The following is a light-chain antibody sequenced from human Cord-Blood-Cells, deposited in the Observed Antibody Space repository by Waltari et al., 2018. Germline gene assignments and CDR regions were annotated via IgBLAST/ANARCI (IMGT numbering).Light chain of an antibody. CDR2: DSS. Sequence: EIVLTQSPATLSLSPGDRATLSCRASQSVSSYLAWYQRKPGQAPRLLIYDSSNRATGIPARFSGSGSGTDFTLTISSLEPEDFAVYYCQQRSNWPPLTFGGGTKVEIK. V-gene: IGKV3-11*01. J-gene: IGKJ4*01. CDR3: QQRSNWPPLT. CDR1: QSVSSY.